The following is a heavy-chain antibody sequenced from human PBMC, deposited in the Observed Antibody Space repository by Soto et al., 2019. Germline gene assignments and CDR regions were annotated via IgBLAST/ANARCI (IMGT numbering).Heavy chain of an antibody. V-gene: IGHV5-10-1*01. D-gene: IGHD2-2*02. CDR1: GYSFTHYW. J-gene: IGHJ6*02. CDR3: AILYQLNPSDALYV. CDR2: IDPSDSYI. Sequence: GESLKISCTASGYSFTHYWISWVRQVPGKGLEWMGKIDPSDSYIDYSPSFQGHVTMSVDKSTTTAYLQWGSLKASDTAFYYCAILYQLNPSDALYVRGQGSSVPGSS.